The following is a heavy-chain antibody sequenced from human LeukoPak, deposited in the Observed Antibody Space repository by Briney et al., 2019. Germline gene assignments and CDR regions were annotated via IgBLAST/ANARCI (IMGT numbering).Heavy chain of an antibody. D-gene: IGHD6-13*01. CDR2: IYYSGST. J-gene: IGHJ4*02. V-gene: IGHV4-59*01. CDR3: AREGDSSPPYYFDY. Sequence: SETLSPTCTVSGGSISRYYWSWIRQPPGKGLEWIGYIYYSGSTNYNPTLKSRVTISVDTSKNQFSLKLSSVTAADTAVYYCAREGDSSPPYYFDYWGQGTLVTVSS. CDR1: GGSISRYY.